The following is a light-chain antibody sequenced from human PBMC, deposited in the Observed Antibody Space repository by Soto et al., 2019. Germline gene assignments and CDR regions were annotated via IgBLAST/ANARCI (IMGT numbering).Light chain of an antibody. J-gene: IGLJ1*01. CDR3: SSYTCSSLYV. V-gene: IGLV2-14*01. CDR1: ISYVCVSNY. CDR2: DVS. Sequence: QSSLTQPASVSRSPGHSITISFTGTISYVCVSNYFSCYQQLPGKAHKLMIYDVSDRPSGVSNRFSGSKSGNTASLTISGIQAEDEADYYCSSYTCSSLYVFGTGNKVTVL.